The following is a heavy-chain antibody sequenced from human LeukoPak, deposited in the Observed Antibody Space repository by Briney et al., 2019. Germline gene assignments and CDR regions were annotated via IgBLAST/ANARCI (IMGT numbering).Heavy chain of an antibody. Sequence: SETLSLTCNVSGGSISRFFWSWIRQPAGKGLEWIGRIFDNGNTNYNPSLKSRVTMSVDTPKKQFSLRLSSVTAADTAVYFCARARTTKSLVGARLDYWGQGTLVTVSS. V-gene: IGHV4-4*07. J-gene: IGHJ4*02. D-gene: IGHD1-26*01. CDR1: GGSISRFF. CDR3: ARARTTKSLVGARLDY. CDR2: IFDNGNT.